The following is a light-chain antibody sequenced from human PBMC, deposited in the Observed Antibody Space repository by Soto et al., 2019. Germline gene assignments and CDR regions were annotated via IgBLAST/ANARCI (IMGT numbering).Light chain of an antibody. CDR1: QSISTH. Sequence: EIVLTQSPATLSLSPGEGATLSCRASQSISTHLAWYQQRPGQAPRLLIYDASNRATGIPARFSGSGSGTDFTPTINSLEPEDSAVYYWQQRSDWPPWTFGQGTKVEIK. J-gene: IGKJ1*01. V-gene: IGKV3-11*01. CDR3: QQRSDWPPWT. CDR2: DAS.